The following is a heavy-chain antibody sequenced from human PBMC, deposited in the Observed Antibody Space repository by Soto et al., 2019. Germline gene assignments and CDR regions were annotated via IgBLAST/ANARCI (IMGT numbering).Heavy chain of an antibody. CDR3: ARGYCSGGSCQYYYGMDV. D-gene: IGHD2-15*01. CDR1: GYTFTSYY. CDR2: INPSGGST. J-gene: IGHJ6*02. Sequence: ASVKVSCKASGYTFTSYYMHWVRQAPGQGREWMGIINPSGGSTSYAQKFQGRVTMTRDTSTSTVYMELSSLRSEDTAVYYCARGYCSGGSCQYYYGMDVWGQGXTVTVYS. V-gene: IGHV1-46*01.